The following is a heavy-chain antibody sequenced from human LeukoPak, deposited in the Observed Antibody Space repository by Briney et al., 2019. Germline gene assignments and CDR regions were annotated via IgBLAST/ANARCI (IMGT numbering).Heavy chain of an antibody. CDR3: ARDKRDRGDSSGYNY. CDR2: IYHSEST. Sequence: SETLSLTCAVSGGSISSGGYSWSWIRQPPGKGLEWIGYIYHSESTYYNPSLKSRVTISVDRSKNQFSLKLSSVTAADTAVYYCARDKRDRGDSSGYNYWGQGTLVTVSS. D-gene: IGHD3-22*01. CDR1: GGSISSGGYS. J-gene: IGHJ4*02. V-gene: IGHV4-30-2*01.